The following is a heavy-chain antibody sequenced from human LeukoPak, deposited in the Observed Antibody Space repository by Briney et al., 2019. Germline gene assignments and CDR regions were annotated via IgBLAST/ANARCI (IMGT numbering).Heavy chain of an antibody. V-gene: IGHV3-30*07. Sequence: GGSLRLSCAASGFTFSSYAMHWVRQAPGKGLEWVAVISYDGSNKYYADSVKGRFTISRDNSKNTLYLQMNSLRAEDTAVYYCAKEPRGLPAEYFQHWGQGTLVTVSS. CDR3: AKEPRGLPAEYFQH. CDR2: ISYDGSNK. D-gene: IGHD3-10*01. J-gene: IGHJ1*01. CDR1: GFTFSSYA.